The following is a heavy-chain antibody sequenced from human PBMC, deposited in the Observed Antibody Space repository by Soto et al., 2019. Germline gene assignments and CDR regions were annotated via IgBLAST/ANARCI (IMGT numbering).Heavy chain of an antibody. D-gene: IGHD3-3*01. CDR1: GYTLTQLS. CDR3: AKGQFGVVMDV. J-gene: IGHJ6*02. CDR2: FDPEDGET. Sequence: ASVKVSCKVSGYTLTQLSMHCVRQAPGKGLEWMGGFDPEDGETIYPQKFQGRVTMTEDTSTDTAYMELSSLTVDDTAVYYCAKGQFGVVMDVWGQGTTVTAP. V-gene: IGHV1-24*01.